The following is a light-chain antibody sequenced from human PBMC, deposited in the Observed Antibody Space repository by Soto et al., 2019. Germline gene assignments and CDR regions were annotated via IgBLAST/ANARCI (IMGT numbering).Light chain of an antibody. J-gene: IGKJ1*01. V-gene: IGKV3-15*01. CDR1: QSVRSN. CDR3: QQRSNWPPIT. CDR2: GAS. Sequence: EVVMTQSPATLSVSPGERVTLSCRASQSVRSNLAWYQQKPGQSPRLLIYGASTRATGIPARFSGSGSGTEFSFTVTSLQSGDFAVYYCQQRSNWPPITFGQGTKVDIK.